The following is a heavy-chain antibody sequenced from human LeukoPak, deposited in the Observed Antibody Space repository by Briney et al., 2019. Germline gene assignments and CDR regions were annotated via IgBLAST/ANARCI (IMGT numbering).Heavy chain of an antibody. J-gene: IGHJ4*02. Sequence: SETLSLTCAVYGGSLSGYYWSWIRQPPGKGLEWIGETNHSGSTNYNPSLKSRVTISVDTSKNQFSLKLSSVTAADTAVYYCARGQYSHFDYWGQGTLVTVSS. CDR2: TNHSGST. D-gene: IGHD5-18*01. CDR1: GGSLSGYY. CDR3: ARGQYSHFDY. V-gene: IGHV4-34*01.